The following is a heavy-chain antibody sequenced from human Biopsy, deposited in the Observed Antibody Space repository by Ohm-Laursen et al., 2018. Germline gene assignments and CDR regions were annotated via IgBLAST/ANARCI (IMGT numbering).Heavy chain of an antibody. CDR1: GYTFSDYY. J-gene: IGHJ6*02. CDR3: ARDYQPTIITIHYCYYGMDV. CDR2: INPYNGDT. Sequence: ASVKVSCKASGYTFSDYYLHWVRQAPGQGLEWMGWINPYNGDTNYAQKLQGRVTMTTDTSTSTAYMELRSLRSDDTAVYYCARDYQPTIITIHYCYYGMDVWGQGTTVTVSS. D-gene: IGHD2-2*01. V-gene: IGHV1-18*04.